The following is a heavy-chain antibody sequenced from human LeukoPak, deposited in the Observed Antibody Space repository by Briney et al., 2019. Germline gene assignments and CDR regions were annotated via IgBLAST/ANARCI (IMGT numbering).Heavy chain of an antibody. CDR2: ISSSSSYI. D-gene: IGHD3-3*01. J-gene: IGHJ6*04. V-gene: IGHV3-21*01. CDR3: ARSLLYDSPDV. CDR1: GFTFSSYS. Sequence: PGGSLRLSCAASGFTFSSYSMNWVRQAPGKGLEWVSSISSSSSYIHYADSVKGRFTISRDNAKNSLYLQMNSLRAEDTAVYYCARSLLYDSPDVWGKGTTVTVSS.